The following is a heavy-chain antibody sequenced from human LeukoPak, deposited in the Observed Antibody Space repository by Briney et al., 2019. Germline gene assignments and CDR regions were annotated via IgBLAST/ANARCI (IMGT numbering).Heavy chain of an antibody. Sequence: SETLSLTCTVSGGSISSYYWSWIRQPPGKGLEWIGYIYYSGSTNYNPSLKSRVTISVDTSKNQFSLKLSSVTAADTAVYYCAREELLLWFGTDWGQGTLVTVSS. J-gene: IGHJ4*02. CDR1: GGSISSYY. D-gene: IGHD3-10*01. V-gene: IGHV4-59*01. CDR3: AREELLLWFGTD. CDR2: IYYSGST.